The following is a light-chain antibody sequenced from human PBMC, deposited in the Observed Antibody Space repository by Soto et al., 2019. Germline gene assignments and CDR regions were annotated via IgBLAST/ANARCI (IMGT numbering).Light chain of an antibody. J-gene: IGKJ5*01. CDR3: QQYNKWPIT. CDR1: QGIGDT. CDR2: GAS. V-gene: IGKV3-15*01. Sequence: EILLTQSPATLSVSPGEGVTLSCRASQGIGDTLAWYQHKPGQTPRLLIYGASTRAAGIPARFSGSGSGTEFTLTISSLQSEDFAVYFCQQYNKWPITFGQGTRLEIK.